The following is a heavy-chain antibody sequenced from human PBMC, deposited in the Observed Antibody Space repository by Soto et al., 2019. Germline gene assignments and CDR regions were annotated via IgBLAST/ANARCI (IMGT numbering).Heavy chain of an antibody. Sequence: GGSLRLSCVASGFTFSDSPMDWVRKASGKGLEWVGRVRGKANSYATGYAASVRGRFTISRDDSTNTAYLQMDSLKTEDTAVYYCARQRPQTGTTDHWGLGTLVTVSS. CDR3: ARQRPQTGTTDH. J-gene: IGHJ4*02. CDR2: VRGKANSYAT. D-gene: IGHD1-1*01. CDR1: GFTFSDSP. V-gene: IGHV3-73*01.